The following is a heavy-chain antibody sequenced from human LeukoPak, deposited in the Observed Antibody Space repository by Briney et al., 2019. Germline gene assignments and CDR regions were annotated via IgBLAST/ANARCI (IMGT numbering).Heavy chain of an antibody. Sequence: KASETLSLTCTVSGGSISNYFWSWIRQAPGKGLEYIGFIYYSGNTNYNPSFKSRVTISVDTSKKQFSLKLTSVTAADTAVYYCARLAYYYDRSGPSDWYFDFWGRGTLATVSS. CDR2: IYYSGNT. J-gene: IGHJ2*01. V-gene: IGHV4-59*08. CDR1: GGSISNYF. D-gene: IGHD3-22*01. CDR3: ARLAYYYDRSGPSDWYFDF.